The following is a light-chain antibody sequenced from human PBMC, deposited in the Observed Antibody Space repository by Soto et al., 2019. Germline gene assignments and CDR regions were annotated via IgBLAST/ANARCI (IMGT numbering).Light chain of an antibody. CDR3: CLYVGATTYV. CDR2: EGH. Sequence: QAVLAQPASVSGAPGQSITISCTGASGYVGTYILVSWYQQHPGKAPKVVIYEGHKRPSGVPDRLSGSTSVNTASLTISGLQTDDEADYYCCLYVGATTYVFGTGTKVTVL. CDR1: SGYVGTYIL. V-gene: IGLV2-23*01. J-gene: IGLJ1*01.